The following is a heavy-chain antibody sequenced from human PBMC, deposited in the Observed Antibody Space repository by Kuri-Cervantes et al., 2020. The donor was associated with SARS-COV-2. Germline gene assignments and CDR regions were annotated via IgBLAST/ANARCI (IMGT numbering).Heavy chain of an antibody. Sequence: GVSRRRTCTASEFTFSSYGMDWVRQAPGKGLEWVAVIWYDGSNKYYADSVKGRFTISRDNSKNTLYLQMNSLRAEDTAVYYCARPEMVRGVDYWGQGNLVTVSS. V-gene: IGHV3-33*08. J-gene: IGHJ4*02. CDR3: ARPEMVRGVDY. CDR2: IWYDGSNK. D-gene: IGHD5-24*01. CDR1: EFTFSSYG.